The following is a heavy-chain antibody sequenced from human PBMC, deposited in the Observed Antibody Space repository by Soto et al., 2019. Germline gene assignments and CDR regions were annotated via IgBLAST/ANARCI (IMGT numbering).Heavy chain of an antibody. V-gene: IGHV3-23*01. CDR3: ARNTSSSSLKYYFDY. CDR2: ISGSAGST. Sequence: GGSLRLSCAASGFTFSSYAMSWVRQAPGKGLEWVSAISGSAGSTNYADSVKGRFTISRDNSKNTLYLQMNSLRAEDTAVYYCARNTSSSSLKYYFDYWGQGTLVTVSS. D-gene: IGHD2-2*01. J-gene: IGHJ4*02. CDR1: GFTFSSYA.